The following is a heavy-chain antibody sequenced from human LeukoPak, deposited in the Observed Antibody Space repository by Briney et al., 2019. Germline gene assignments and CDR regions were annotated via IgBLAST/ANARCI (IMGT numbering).Heavy chain of an antibody. CDR2: ISGSGDST. J-gene: IGHJ4*02. CDR3: AKGRSGVVVAALNY. D-gene: IGHD2-15*01. Sequence: PGGSLRLSCAASGFTFSSYAMSWVRQAPGKGLEWVSTISGSGDSTYYADSVKGRFTISRDNSKNTLYLQMNSLRADDTAVYYCAKGRSGVVVAALNYWGQGTPVTDSS. CDR1: GFTFSSYA. V-gene: IGHV3-23*01.